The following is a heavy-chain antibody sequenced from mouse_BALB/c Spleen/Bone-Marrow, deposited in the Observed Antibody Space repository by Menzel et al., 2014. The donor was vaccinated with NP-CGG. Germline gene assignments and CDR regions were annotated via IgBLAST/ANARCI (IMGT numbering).Heavy chain of an antibody. V-gene: IGHV14-4*02. CDR3: NAEHGNYHYFDY. J-gene: IGHJ2*01. CDR2: IDPGNGDT. Sequence: VQLQQSGAELVRSGASVKLSCTASGFNIKDCYMHWVKQRPEQGLEWIGWIDPGNGDTEYAPKFQGKATMTADTSSNTAYLQLSSLTSEDTAVYYCNAEHGNYHYFDYWGQGTTLTVSS. D-gene: IGHD6-1*01. CDR1: GFNIKDCY.